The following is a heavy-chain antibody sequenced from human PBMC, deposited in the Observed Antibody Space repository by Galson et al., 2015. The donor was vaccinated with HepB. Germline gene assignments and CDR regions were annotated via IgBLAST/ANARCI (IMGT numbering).Heavy chain of an antibody. CDR3: ASPLSHSSTWYAFGY. CDR2: IYTSGMT. CDR1: GGSISSSGLY. Sequence: ETLSLTCTISGGSISSSGLYWGWIRQPPGKGLEWIGTIYTSGMTYYNPSLKSRVTISLDTSKNQFSLKLTSVTAADTAVYYCASPLSHSSTWYAFGYWGQGTLVTVSS. V-gene: IGHV4-39*01. D-gene: IGHD6-13*01. J-gene: IGHJ4*02.